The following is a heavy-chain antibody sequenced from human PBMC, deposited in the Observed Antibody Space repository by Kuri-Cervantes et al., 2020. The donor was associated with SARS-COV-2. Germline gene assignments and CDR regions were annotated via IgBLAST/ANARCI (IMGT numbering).Heavy chain of an antibody. CDR1: GGSISSHY. CDR2: INHSGST. V-gene: IGHV4-59*11. CDR3: TTLIDY. Sequence: GSLRLSCTVSGGSISSHYWSWIRQPPGKGLEWIGEINHSGSTNYNPSLKSRVTISVDTSKNQFSLKLSSVTAEDTAVYYCTTLIDYWGQGALVTVSS. J-gene: IGHJ4*02.